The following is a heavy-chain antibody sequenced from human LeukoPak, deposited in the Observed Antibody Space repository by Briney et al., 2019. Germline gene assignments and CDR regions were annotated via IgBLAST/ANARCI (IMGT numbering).Heavy chain of an antibody. Sequence: PSETLSLTCTVSGGSISSGDYYWSWIRQPPGKGLEWIGYIYYSGSTYYNPSLKSRVTISVDTSKNQFSLRLSSVTAADTAVYYCARLSLWFGDGSWFDPWGQGTLVTVSS. CDR1: GGSISSGDYY. CDR2: IYYSGST. J-gene: IGHJ5*02. V-gene: IGHV4-30-4*08. CDR3: ARLSLWFGDGSWFDP. D-gene: IGHD3-10*01.